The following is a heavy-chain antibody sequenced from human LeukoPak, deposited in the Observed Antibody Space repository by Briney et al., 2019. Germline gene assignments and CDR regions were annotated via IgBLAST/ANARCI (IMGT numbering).Heavy chain of an antibody. D-gene: IGHD2-2*01. J-gene: IGHJ4*02. CDR1: GYTFTSYD. CDR3: ARTYCSSTSCSRGVFGY. V-gene: IGHV1-8*01. CDR2: TNPNSGNT. Sequence: GASVKVSCKASGYTFTSYDINWVRQATGQGLEWMGWTNPNSGNTGYAQKFQGRVTMTRNTSISTAYMELSSLRSEDTAVYYCARTYCSSTSCSRGVFGYWGQGTLVTVSS.